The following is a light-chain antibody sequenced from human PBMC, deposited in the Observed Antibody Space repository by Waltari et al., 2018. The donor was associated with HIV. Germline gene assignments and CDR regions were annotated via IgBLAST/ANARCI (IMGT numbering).Light chain of an antibody. J-gene: IGLJ2*01. CDR2: NTE. CDR1: SGSVSTSYY. CDR3: VLYLGSGIWV. Sequence: QTVVTQEPSFSVYPGGTATLICAFGSGSVSTSYYPSWDQQTPGQAPRTLSYNTETRSSGVPGRLSGSIVENKAALNITGAQADDESDYYCVLYLGSGIWVFGGGTKLTVL. V-gene: IGLV8-61*01.